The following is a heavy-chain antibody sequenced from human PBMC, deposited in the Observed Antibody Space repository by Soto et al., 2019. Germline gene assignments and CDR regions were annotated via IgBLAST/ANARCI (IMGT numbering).Heavy chain of an antibody. CDR2: IYTSGRT. D-gene: IGHD6-25*01. CDR1: GASVSKYN. V-gene: IGHV4-4*07. J-gene: IGHJ4*02. CDR3: ARTAGAAYYFDS. Sequence: QGQLQDTGPGLVKLWETLPLTCTVSGASVSKYNWRGIGLPARRGLEWMVRIYTSGRTNYNPSLRSPVNMSTDTSTTHFSLSMKSVAAADAAVYYCARTAGAAYYFDSWGQGALVTVSS.